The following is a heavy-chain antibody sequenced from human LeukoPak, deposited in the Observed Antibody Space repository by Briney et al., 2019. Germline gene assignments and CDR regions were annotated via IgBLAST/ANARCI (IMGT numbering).Heavy chain of an antibody. D-gene: IGHD6-19*01. J-gene: IGHJ4*02. CDR3: ATLRYAAVAGIDLPTDY. Sequence: ASVKVSCKASGGTFSSYAISWVRQAPGKGLEWMGGFDPEDGETIYAQKFQGRVTMTEDTSTDTAYMELSSLRSEDTAVYYCATLRYAAVAGIDLPTDYWGQGTLVTVSS. V-gene: IGHV1-24*01. CDR1: GGTFSSYA. CDR2: FDPEDGET.